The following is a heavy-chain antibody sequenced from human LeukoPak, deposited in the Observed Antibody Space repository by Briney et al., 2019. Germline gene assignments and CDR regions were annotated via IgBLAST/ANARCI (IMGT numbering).Heavy chain of an antibody. CDR1: GFTFSSYG. Sequence: GGSLRLSCAASGFTFSSYGMHWVRQAPGKGLEWVAVISYDGSNKYYADSVKGRFTISRDNSKNTLYLQMNSLRAEDTAVYYCAKGLQYYDSWWTDVWGQGTTVTVSS. CDR3: AKGLQYYDSWWTDV. J-gene: IGHJ6*02. CDR2: ISYDGSNK. V-gene: IGHV3-30*18. D-gene: IGHD3-9*01.